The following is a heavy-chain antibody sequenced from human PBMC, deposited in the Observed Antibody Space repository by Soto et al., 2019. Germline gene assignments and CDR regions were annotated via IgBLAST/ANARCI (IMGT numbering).Heavy chain of an antibody. D-gene: IGHD3-3*01. CDR3: AREGVGDFWSGYYRYYYMGV. J-gene: IGHJ6*03. V-gene: IGHV4-34*01. CDR2: INHSGST. CDR1: GGSFSDNY. Sequence: PSETLSLTCAVYGGSFSDNYWSWIRQPPGKGLEWIGEINHSGSTNYSPSLKSRVTISVGTSKSQFSLKLSSVTAADTAVYYCAREGVGDFWSGYYRYYYMGVWGKGTTVTVSS.